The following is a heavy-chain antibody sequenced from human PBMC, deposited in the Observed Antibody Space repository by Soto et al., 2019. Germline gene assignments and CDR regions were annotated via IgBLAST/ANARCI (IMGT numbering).Heavy chain of an antibody. CDR2: INAGNSDT. CDR1: GYTFTSYA. CDR3: VRQPYGAYRYFFDN. Sequence: PSVKVSCKASGYTFTSYAMHWVRQAPGQRLEWMGWINAGNSDTTYSQKFQGRVTITSDTSASTAYMELSSVTAADTAVYYCVRQPYGAYRYFFDNWGQGTPVTVSS. V-gene: IGHV1-3*01. J-gene: IGHJ4*02. D-gene: IGHD4-17*01.